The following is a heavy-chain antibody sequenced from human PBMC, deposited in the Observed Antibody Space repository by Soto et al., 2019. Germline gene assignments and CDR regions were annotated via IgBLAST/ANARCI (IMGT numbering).Heavy chain of an antibody. CDR1: GDSVSSNTAS. D-gene: IGHD5-12*01. Sequence: SQTLSLTCALSGDSVSSNTASWNWIRQSPSRGLEWLGSTYFRSKWYNDYAVSVKSRIIINPDTSNNQFSLQLNSVTPEDTAVYFCAKGDNLGPKTGYAFDPWGQGIMVTVS. CDR3: AKGDNLGPKTGYAFDP. J-gene: IGHJ5*02. CDR2: TYFRSKWYN. V-gene: IGHV6-1*01.